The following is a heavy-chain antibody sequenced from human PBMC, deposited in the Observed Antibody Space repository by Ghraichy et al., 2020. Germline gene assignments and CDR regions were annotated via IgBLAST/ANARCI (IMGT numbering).Heavy chain of an antibody. D-gene: IGHD3-3*01. CDR3: ARFGSDFWSGYPNPDYYGMYV. V-gene: IGHV4-59*01. CDR2: IYYSGST. CDR1: GGSISSYY. Sequence: GSLRLSCTVSGGSISSYYWSWIRQPPGKGLEWIGYIYYSGSTNYNPSLKSRVTISVDTSKNQFSLKLSSVTAADTAVYYCARFGSDFWSGYPNPDYYGMYVWGQGTTVTVSS. J-gene: IGHJ6*02.